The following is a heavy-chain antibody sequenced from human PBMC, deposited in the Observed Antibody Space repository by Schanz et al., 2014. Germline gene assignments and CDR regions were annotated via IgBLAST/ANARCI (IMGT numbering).Heavy chain of an antibody. J-gene: IGHJ4*02. D-gene: IGHD6-13*01. CDR3: ARDGEAAAGCDY. CDR2: MNPNSGNT. CDR1: GYTFTSYD. V-gene: IGHV1-8*01. Sequence: QVQLVQSAPEVKKPGASVKVSCKASGYTFTSYDINWVLQAPGQGLEWMGWMNPNSGNTGYAQKFQGRLTVTRDTSTSTVNMELSSLRSEDTAVYYCARDGEAAAGCDYWGQGTLVTVSS.